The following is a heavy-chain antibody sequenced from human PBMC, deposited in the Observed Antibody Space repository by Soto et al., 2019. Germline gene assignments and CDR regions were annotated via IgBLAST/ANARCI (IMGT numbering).Heavy chain of an antibody. J-gene: IGHJ5*02. V-gene: IGHV3-21*01. D-gene: IGHD6-6*01. CDR2: ISSSSSYI. CDR1: GFTFSSYS. Sequence: PGGSLRLSCAASGFTFSSYSMNWVRQAPGKGLEWVSSISSSSSYIYYADSVKGRFTISRDNAKNSLYLQMNSLRAEDTAVHYCARFGSSSPNWFDPWGQGTLVTVSS. CDR3: ARFGSSSPNWFDP.